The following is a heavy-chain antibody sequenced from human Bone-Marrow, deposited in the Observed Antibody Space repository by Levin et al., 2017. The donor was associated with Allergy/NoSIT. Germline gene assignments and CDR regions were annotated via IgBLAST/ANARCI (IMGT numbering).Heavy chain of an antibody. V-gene: IGHV1-18*01. J-gene: IGHJ4*02. CDR2: IRTYNGNT. CDR1: GYTFINYG. Sequence: ASVKVSCKASGYTFINYGINWVRQAPGQGLEWMGWIRTYNGNTKYAQKFQGRVTVTTDTSTSTVYMELRSLIPDDTGVYYCARDGEGFDFWGQGTLVTVSS. CDR3: ARDGEGFDF.